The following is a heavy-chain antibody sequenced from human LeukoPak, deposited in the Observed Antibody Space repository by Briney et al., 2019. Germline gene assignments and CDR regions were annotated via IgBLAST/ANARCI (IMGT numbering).Heavy chain of an antibody. J-gene: IGHJ4*02. CDR2: IWYDASNK. Sequence: GGSLRPSCAASGISFRSYGMHWVRQAPGKGLEWVTFIWYDASNKYYAESVKGRFTISRDNSRNTVFLQMNSLRAEDTAIYYCATDISTHYFGSWGQGTLVTVSS. D-gene: IGHD3-9*01. CDR3: ATDISTHYFGS. CDR1: GISFRSYG. V-gene: IGHV3-30*02.